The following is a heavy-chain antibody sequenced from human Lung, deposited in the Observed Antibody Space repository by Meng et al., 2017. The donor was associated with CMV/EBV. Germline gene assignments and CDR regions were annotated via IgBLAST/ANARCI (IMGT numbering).Heavy chain of an antibody. Sequence: LXXTVSGGSISSYYWSWIRQPPGKGLEDIGYIYYSGSTSYNPSLKSRVTISVDTSKNQFSLKLSSVTAADTAMYYCARHGSVSYFYGMDVWGQGTTVXVSS. CDR1: GGSISSYY. CDR2: IYYSGST. J-gene: IGHJ6*02. CDR3: ARHGSVSYFYGMDV. V-gene: IGHV4-59*01. D-gene: IGHD3-10*01.